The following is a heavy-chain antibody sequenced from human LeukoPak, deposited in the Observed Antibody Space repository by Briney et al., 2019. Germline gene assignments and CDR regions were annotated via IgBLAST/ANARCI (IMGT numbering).Heavy chain of an antibody. Sequence: SETLSLTCTVSGGSISSYYWSWIRQPPGKGLEWIGYIYYSGSTNYNSSLKSRVSISIDTSKNRFSLKLSSVTAADTAVYYCARVTMRRRCIDYWGQGTLVTVSS. CDR1: GGSISSYY. J-gene: IGHJ4*02. CDR2: IYYSGST. CDR3: ARVTMRRRCIDY. D-gene: IGHD1-1*01. V-gene: IGHV4-59*01.